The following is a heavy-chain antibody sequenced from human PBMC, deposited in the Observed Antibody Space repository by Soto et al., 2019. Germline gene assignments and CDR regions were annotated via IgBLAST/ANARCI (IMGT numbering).Heavy chain of an antibody. V-gene: IGHV1-69*06. CDR2: IIPIFGTA. D-gene: IGHD6-13*01. CDR3: ARKSVAAAAYYYYYGMDV. CDR1: GGTFSSYA. Sequence: GASVKVSCKASGGTFSSYAISWVRQAPGQGLEWMGGIIPIFGTANYAQKFQGRVTITADKSTSTAYMELSSLRSEDTAVYYCARKSVAAAAYYYYYGMDVWGQGTTVTVSS. J-gene: IGHJ6*02.